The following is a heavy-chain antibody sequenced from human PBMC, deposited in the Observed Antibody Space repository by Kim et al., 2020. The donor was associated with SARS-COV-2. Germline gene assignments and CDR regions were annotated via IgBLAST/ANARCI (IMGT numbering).Heavy chain of an antibody. J-gene: IGHJ5*02. V-gene: IGHV3-21*01. Sequence: GGSLRLSCAASGFTFSNYSMNWVRQAPGKGLEWVASMSNSSSYIYYADSVKGRFTISRDNSKNSLYLQMNSLRAEDTAVYYCARALKQWLVRGWFDPWGQATLGT. D-gene: IGHD6-19*01. CDR2: MSNSSSYI. CDR3: ARALKQWLVRGWFDP. CDR1: GFTFSNYS.